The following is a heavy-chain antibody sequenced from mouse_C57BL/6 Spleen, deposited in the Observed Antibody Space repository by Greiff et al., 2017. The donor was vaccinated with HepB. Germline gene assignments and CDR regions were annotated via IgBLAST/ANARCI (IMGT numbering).Heavy chain of an antibody. V-gene: IGHV1-39*01. D-gene: IGHD1-1*01. CDR1: GYSFTDYN. J-gene: IGHJ2*01. CDR2: INPNYGTT. CDR3: ARGEGTTVPHYFDY. Sequence: EVQVVESGPELVKPGASVKISCKASGYSFTDYNMNWVKQSNGKSLEWIGVINPNYGTTSYNQKFKGKATLTVDQSSSTAYMQLNSLTSEDSAVYYCARGEGTTVPHYFDYWGQGTTLTVSS.